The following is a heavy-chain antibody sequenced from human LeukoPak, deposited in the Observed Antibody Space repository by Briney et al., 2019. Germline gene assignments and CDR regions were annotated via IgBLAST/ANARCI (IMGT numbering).Heavy chain of an antibody. CDR3: AREVVGASFDY. Sequence: ASVKVSCNASGGTFSSYAISWVRQAPGQGLEWMGGIIPIFGTANYAQKFQGRVTITTDESTSTAYMELSSLRSEDTAVYYCAREVVGASFDYWGQGTLVTASS. V-gene: IGHV1-69*05. J-gene: IGHJ4*02. D-gene: IGHD1-26*01. CDR1: GGTFSSYA. CDR2: IIPIFGTA.